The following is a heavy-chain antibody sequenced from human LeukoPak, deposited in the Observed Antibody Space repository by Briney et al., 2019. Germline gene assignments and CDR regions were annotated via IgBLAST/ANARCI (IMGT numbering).Heavy chain of an antibody. D-gene: IGHD2-8*01. CDR2: INPNSGGT. CDR3: ARDNDVSTNWFDP. CDR1: GYTFTSYA. V-gene: IGHV1-2*02. Sequence: ASVKVSCKASGYTFTSYAMNWVRQAPGQGPEWMGWINPNSGGTNYAQKFQGRVTMTRDTSISTAYMELSRLRSDDTAVYYCARDNDVSTNWFDPWGQGTLVTVSS. J-gene: IGHJ5*02.